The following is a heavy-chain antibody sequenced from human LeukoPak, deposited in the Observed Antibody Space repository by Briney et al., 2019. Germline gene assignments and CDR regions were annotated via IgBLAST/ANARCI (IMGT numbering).Heavy chain of an antibody. CDR1: GFTVTSTY. CDR2: VYVDGTP. CDR3: AGYVRTYPS. V-gene: IGHV3-66*02. D-gene: IGHD3-10*02. J-gene: IGHJ5*02. Sequence: GGSLRLSCAVSGFTVTSTYMSWVSQAPGKGLEWVSVVYVDGTPYHADSVKGRFTLSRDKSRNSLYLQMDSLRAEDTAVYYCAGYVRTYPSWGRGTLVTVSS.